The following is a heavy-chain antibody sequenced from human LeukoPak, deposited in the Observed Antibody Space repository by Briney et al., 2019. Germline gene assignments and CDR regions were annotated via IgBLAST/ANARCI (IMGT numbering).Heavy chain of an antibody. D-gene: IGHD6-19*01. V-gene: IGHV4-59*08. CDR3: ARGYSSGWYGELTY. Sequence: SETLSLTCTVSGGSISRYYWNWIRQPPGKGLEWIGYIYYSGSTNYNPSLNSRVTISVDTSKNQFSLKLSSVTAADTAVYYCARGYSSGWYGELTYWGQGTLVTVSS. CDR2: IYYSGST. J-gene: IGHJ4*02. CDR1: GGSISRYY.